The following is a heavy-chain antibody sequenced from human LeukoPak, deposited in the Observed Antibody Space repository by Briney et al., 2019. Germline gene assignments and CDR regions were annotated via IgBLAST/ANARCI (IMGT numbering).Heavy chain of an antibody. CDR2: ISSSSSYI. Sequence: GGSLRLSCAASGFTFSSYSMNWVRQAPGKGLEWVSSISSSSSYIYYADSVKGRFTISRDNAKNSLYLQMNSLRAEDTAVYYCARDQVEMATIDYWGQGTLVTVSS. D-gene: IGHD5-24*01. V-gene: IGHV3-21*01. CDR1: GFTFSSYS. CDR3: ARDQVEMATIDY. J-gene: IGHJ4*02.